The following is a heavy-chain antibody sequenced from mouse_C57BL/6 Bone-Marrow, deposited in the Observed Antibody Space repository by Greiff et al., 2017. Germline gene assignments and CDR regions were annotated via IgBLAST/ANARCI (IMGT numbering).Heavy chain of an antibody. D-gene: IGHD1-1*01. Sequence: QVQLQQPGTELVKPGASVKLSCKASGYTFTSYWMHWVKQRPGQGLEWIGNINPSNGGTNYNEKFKSKATLTVDKSSSTAYMQLSNLTSADSAVYYCASSGHYYGSSGYFDYWGQGTTLTVSS. J-gene: IGHJ2*01. CDR1: GYTFTSYW. V-gene: IGHV1-53*01. CDR3: ASSGHYYGSSGYFDY. CDR2: INPSNGGT.